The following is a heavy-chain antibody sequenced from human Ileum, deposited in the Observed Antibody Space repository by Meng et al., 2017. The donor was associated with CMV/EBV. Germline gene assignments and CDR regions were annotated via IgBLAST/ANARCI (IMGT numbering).Heavy chain of an antibody. D-gene: IGHD2-15*01. CDR3: ARGVAGGPFDY. J-gene: IGHJ4*02. Sequence: VQLQQWGAGLLKPSETQSLTCAVYGGSFSGYYWSWIRQPPGKGLEWIGEINHSGSTNYNPSLKSRVTISVDTSKNQFFLKLSSVTAADTAVYYCARGVAGGPFDYWGQGTLVTVSS. CDR2: INHSGST. V-gene: IGHV4-34*01. CDR1: GGSFSGYY.